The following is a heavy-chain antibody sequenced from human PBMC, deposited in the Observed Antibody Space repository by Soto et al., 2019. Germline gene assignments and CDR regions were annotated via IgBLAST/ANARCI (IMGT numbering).Heavy chain of an antibody. J-gene: IGHJ4*02. CDR2: IVPIDGST. CDR1: GGTISSFG. D-gene: IGHD3-3*01. V-gene: IGHV1-69*01. Sequence: QVQLVQSGAEVKKPGSSVKVSCTTSGGTISSFGMNWVRQAPGQGLEWMGGIVPIDGSTKYAEKFQGRVTITADASTRTVYMDLSSLSSEDTAVYYCARSFTKSRRGGVAFDYWGQGTLLTVSP. CDR3: ARSFTKSRRGGVAFDY.